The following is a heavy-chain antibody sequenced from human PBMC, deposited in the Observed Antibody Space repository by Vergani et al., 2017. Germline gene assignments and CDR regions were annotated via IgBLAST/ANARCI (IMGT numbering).Heavy chain of an antibody. D-gene: IGHD2-2*01. CDR2: INSDGSST. J-gene: IGHJ6*04. CDR3: ARVGRVVVPAALKDYYGMDG. CDR1: GFTFSSYS. Sequence: EVQLVESGGGLVQPGGSLRLSCAASGFTFSSYSMHWVRQAPGKGLVWVSRINSDGSSTSYADSVKGRFTISRDNAKNTLYLQMNSLRAEDTAAYYCARVGRVVVPAALKDYYGMDGWGEGTTVTVSA. V-gene: IGHV3-74*01.